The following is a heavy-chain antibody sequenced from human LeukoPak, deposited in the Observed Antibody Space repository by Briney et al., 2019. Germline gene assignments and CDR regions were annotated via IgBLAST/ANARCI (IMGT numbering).Heavy chain of an antibody. D-gene: IGHD3-22*01. V-gene: IGHV3-74*01. Sequence: PGGSLRLSCAAAGFTFSNYWMHWVRQAPGKGLVWVSRIKSDGRTNYADSVKGRFTISRDNAKNTVSLQMNSLRAEDTGVCYCARAPSEIGGYYPEYFRHWGQGTLATVSS. CDR1: GFTFSNYW. CDR2: IKSDGRT. CDR3: ARAPSEIGGYYPEYFRH. J-gene: IGHJ1*01.